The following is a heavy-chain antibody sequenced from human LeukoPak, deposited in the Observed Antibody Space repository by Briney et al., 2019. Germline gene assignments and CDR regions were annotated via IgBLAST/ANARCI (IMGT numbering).Heavy chain of an antibody. CDR2: ISSGGSTT. V-gene: IGHV3-48*03. CDR1: GFTFRRYE. Sequence: GGSLRLSCAASGFTFRRYEMDWVRQAPGKGLEWVAYISSGGSTTKYADSVKGRFTISRDNAKDSLYLQMSSLRAEDTAVYYCVRDPCGGGSCIDYWGQGTLDTVSS. D-gene: IGHD2-15*01. J-gene: IGHJ4*02. CDR3: VRDPCGGGSCIDY.